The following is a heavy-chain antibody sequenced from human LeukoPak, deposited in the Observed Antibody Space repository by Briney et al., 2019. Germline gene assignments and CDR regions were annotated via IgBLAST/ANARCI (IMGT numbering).Heavy chain of an antibody. CDR3: ARDLLWFGEYAFDI. CDR1: GYTFTGYY. J-gene: IGHJ3*02. Sequence: ASVTVSCKASGYTFTGYYMRWVRQAPGQGLEWMGWIHPNSGGTNYAQKVQGRVTMTRDTSISTAYMELSRLRSDDTAVYYCARDLLWFGEYAFDIWGQGTMVTVS. D-gene: IGHD3-10*01. V-gene: IGHV1-2*02. CDR2: IHPNSGGT.